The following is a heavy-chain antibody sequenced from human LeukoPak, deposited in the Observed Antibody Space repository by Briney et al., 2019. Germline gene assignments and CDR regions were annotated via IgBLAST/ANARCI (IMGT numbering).Heavy chain of an antibody. CDR1: GFTFSSYA. CDR2: ISGSGGST. V-gene: IGHV3-23*01. D-gene: IGHD2-21*01. CDR3: AKFLPTHIVVANYYFDY. Sequence: PGGSLRLSCAASGFTFSSYAMSWVRQAPGKGLEWVSAISGSGGSTYYADSVKGRFTISRDNSKNTLYLQMNSLRAEDTAVYYCAKFLPTHIVVANYYFDYWGQGTLVIVSS. J-gene: IGHJ4*02.